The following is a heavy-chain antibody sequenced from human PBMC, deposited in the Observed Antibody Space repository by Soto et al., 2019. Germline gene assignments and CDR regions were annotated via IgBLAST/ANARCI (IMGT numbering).Heavy chain of an antibody. CDR1: GGTFSSHS. CDR2: IITLFGTA. Sequence: VQLMQSGAEVKQPGSSVKVSCKASGGTFSSHSINWVRQAPGQGLEWMGGIITLFGTANYAQNFQGRVTMTAEHSARTADMELTSLGSDEPAVYYCAREVGYGDFSAARRDWGQGALV. CDR3: AREVGYGDFSAARRD. J-gene: IGHJ4*02. V-gene: IGHV1-69*01. D-gene: IGHD4-17*01.